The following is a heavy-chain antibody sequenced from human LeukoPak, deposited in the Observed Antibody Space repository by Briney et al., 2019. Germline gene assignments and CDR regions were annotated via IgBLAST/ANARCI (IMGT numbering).Heavy chain of an antibody. CDR2: IYYSGST. Sequence: PSETLSLTCTVSGGSISSGDYYWSWIRQPPGKGLEWIGYIYYSGSTNYNPSLKSRVTISVDTSKNQFSLKLSSVTAADTAVYYCARDTDGGTLDYWGQGTLVTVSS. D-gene: IGHD4-23*01. J-gene: IGHJ4*02. CDR3: ARDTDGGTLDY. V-gene: IGHV4-61*08. CDR1: GGSISSGDYY.